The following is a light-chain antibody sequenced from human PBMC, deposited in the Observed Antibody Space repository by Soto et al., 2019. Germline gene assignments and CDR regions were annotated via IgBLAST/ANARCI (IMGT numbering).Light chain of an antibody. J-gene: IGKJ5*01. Sequence: DIQLTQSPSFLSASVGDTVTITCRASQAIDNYLAWYQHAPGKAPRLLIYAAYTLQSGVPKRFSGSGSGTEFSLTISSLQPEDFASYYCQLLNASPPVTFVQGTRLEVK. CDR3: QLLNASPPVT. CDR2: AAY. CDR1: QAIDNY. V-gene: IGKV1-9*01.